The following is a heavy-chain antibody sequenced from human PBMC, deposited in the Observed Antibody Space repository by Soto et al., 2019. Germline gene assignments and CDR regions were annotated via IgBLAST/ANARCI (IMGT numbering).Heavy chain of an antibody. V-gene: IGHV4-39*01. CDR2: IYYSGST. CDR1: VGSISTTSYY. CDR3: ARQSEDYYATGRAARLYGMDV. Sequence: QLQLQESGPGLVMPSETLSLTCTVSVGSISTTSYYWGWIRQPPGKGLEWIGNIYYSGSTYYNPSLKSRVTVSADTTKHQFSLKLSSVTAAETAMYYCARQSEDYYATGRAARLYGMDVWGQGTTVTVS. D-gene: IGHD3-10*01. J-gene: IGHJ6*02.